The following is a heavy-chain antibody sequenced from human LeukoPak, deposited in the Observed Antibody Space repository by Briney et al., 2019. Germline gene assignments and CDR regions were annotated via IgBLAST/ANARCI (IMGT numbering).Heavy chain of an antibody. CDR1: GFTFSSYA. CDR2: ISGSGGST. Sequence: GGSLRLSCAASGFTFSSYAMSWVRQAPGKGLEWVSAISGSGGSTYYADSVKGRFTISRDNSKNTLYLQMNSLRAEDTAVYYCAYHGRGYYYEYYFDYWGQGTLVTVSS. CDR3: AYHGRGYYYEYYFDY. V-gene: IGHV3-23*01. J-gene: IGHJ4*02. D-gene: IGHD3-22*01.